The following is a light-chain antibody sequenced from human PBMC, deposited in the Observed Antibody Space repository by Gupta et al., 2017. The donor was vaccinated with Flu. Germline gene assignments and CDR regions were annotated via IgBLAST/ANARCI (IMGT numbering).Light chain of an antibody. CDR1: KSGSSN. V-gene: IGKV3-15*01. CDR2: CAS. Sequence: ATLSFSPGESATPFCSPTKSGSSNLSCYQQQPPQAPRLLIFCASSRANSSPARFFGSGSATTFSLLTISLQSPDFSVYYCQQHNYRTPLTFGGGTKVEIK. J-gene: IGKJ4*01. CDR3: QQHNYRTPLT.